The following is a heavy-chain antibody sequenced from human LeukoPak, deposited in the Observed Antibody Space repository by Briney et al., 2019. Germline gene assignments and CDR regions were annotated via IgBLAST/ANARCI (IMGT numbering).Heavy chain of an antibody. J-gene: IGHJ6*03. V-gene: IGHV4-34*01. Sequence: PSETLSLTCAVDGGSFSGYYWSWIRQPSGKGLEWIGEINDSGSTNYNPSLKSRVTISVDTSKNQFSLNLTSVTAADTAVYYCARPHYDSSGYYGYYYFYMDVWGKGTTVTVSS. D-gene: IGHD3-22*01. CDR3: ARPHYDSSGYYGYYYFYMDV. CDR1: GGSFSGYY. CDR2: INDSGST.